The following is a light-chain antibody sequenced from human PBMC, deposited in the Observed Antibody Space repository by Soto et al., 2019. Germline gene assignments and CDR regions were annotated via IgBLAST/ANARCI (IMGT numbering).Light chain of an antibody. J-gene: IGKJ5*01. CDR2: DAS. CDR1: QSVSSY. V-gene: IGKV3-11*01. Sequence: ILLTQSPTTLSLSPGERATLSCRASQSVSSYLAWYQQKPGQAPSLLIYDASNRATGIPARFSGSGSGTDFTLTISSLEPEDFAVNYCQQRSNWPPITFGQGTRLEIK. CDR3: QQRSNWPPIT.